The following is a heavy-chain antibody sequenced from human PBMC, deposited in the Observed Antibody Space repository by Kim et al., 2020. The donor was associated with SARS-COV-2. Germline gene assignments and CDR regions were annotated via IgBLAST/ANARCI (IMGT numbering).Heavy chain of an antibody. D-gene: IGHD6-13*01. CDR2: ISSSGSTI. CDR1: GFTFSSYE. J-gene: IGHJ4*02. V-gene: IGHV3-48*03. CDR3: ARDIRGGQQLVWAY. Sequence: GGSLRLSCAASGFTFSSYEMNWVRQAPGKGLEWVSYISSSGSTIYYADSVKGRFTISRDNAKNSLYLQMNSLRAEDTAVYYCARDIRGGQQLVWAYWGQGTLVTVSS.